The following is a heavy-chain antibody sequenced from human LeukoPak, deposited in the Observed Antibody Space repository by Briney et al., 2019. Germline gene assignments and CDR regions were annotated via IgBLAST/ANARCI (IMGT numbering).Heavy chain of an antibody. J-gene: IGHJ4*02. V-gene: IGHV3-21*01. Sequence: GGSLRLSCVAPGFTFSSYSMNWVRQAQGQGQGWISSISSGSSFLSYTDSVKGRFTISRDNARDSLYLQMNSLRAEDTAMYYCARDWQYYFDYWGQGTLVTVSS. CDR1: GFTFSSYS. CDR3: ARDWQYYFDY. CDR2: ISSGSSFL.